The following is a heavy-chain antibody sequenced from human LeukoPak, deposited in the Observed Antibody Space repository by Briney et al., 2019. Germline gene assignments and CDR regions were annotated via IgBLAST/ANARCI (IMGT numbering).Heavy chain of an antibody. CDR2: ISSGGSTL. D-gene: IGHD3-10*01. V-gene: IGHV3-48*03. CDR1: GFTFSGYE. CDR3: ARALYV. J-gene: IGHJ6*02. Sequence: GGSLRLSCAASGFTFSGYEMNWVRQAPGKGLEWVSYISSGGSTLYYADSVKGRFTISRDNAKNSQYLQMNGLKVEDTAVYYCARALYVWGQGTTVTVSS.